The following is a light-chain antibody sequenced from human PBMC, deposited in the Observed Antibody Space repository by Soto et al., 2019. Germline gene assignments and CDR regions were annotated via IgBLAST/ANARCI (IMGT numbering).Light chain of an antibody. CDR2: GST. Sequence: QSVLTQPTSVSGAPGQRVTISCTGSSSNIGAGYDVHWYQQFPGTAPKVLIYGSTNRPSGVPDRLSGSKSGTSASLAITGLQAEDEADYYCQSYDSSLSVVVFGGGTKVTVL. CDR1: SSNIGAGYD. CDR3: QSYDSSLSVVV. J-gene: IGLJ2*01. V-gene: IGLV1-40*01.